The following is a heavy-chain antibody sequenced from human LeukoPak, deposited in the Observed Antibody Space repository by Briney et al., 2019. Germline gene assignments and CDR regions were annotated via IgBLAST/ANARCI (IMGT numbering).Heavy chain of an antibody. J-gene: IGHJ4*02. CDR1: GFTVRSDI. V-gene: IGHV3-21*01. CDR3: ARAPTVLVGYCSSSSGQADY. Sequence: GSLRLSCAASGFTVRSDIMNWVRHAPGKGLEWVSAIDPSSTYIYYADSLKGRFTISRDNAENSLYLQMNSLRVEDTAVYYCARAPTVLVGYCSSSSGQADYWGQGTLVTVSS. CDR2: IDPSSTYI. D-gene: IGHD2-2*01.